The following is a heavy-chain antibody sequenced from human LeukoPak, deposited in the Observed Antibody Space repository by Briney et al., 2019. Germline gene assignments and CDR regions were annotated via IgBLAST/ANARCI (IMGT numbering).Heavy chain of an antibody. CDR3: AKSVVAARSYYYYGMDV. Sequence: ASVKLSCKASGYTFTRYYMHWVRQAPGQGLEWMGWINPNSGGTNYAQKFQGRVTMTRDTSISTAYMELSRLRSDDTAVYYCAKSVVAARSYYYYGMDVWGQGTTVTVSS. J-gene: IGHJ6*02. V-gene: IGHV1-2*02. D-gene: IGHD6-6*01. CDR1: GYTFTRYY. CDR2: INPNSGGT.